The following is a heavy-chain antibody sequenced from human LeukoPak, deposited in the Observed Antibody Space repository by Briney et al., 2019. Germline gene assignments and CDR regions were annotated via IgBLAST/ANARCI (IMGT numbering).Heavy chain of an antibody. D-gene: IGHD1-26*01. J-gene: IGHJ4*02. CDR2: IGTAGDT. CDR3: ARVSDDGAHFDY. Sequence: GGSLRLSCAASGFTFSSYDMHWARQATGKGLEWVSAIGTAGDTYYPGSVKGRFTISRENAKNSLYLQMNSLRAGDTAVYYCARVSDDGAHFDYWGQGTLVTVSS. CDR1: GFTFSSYD. V-gene: IGHV3-13*04.